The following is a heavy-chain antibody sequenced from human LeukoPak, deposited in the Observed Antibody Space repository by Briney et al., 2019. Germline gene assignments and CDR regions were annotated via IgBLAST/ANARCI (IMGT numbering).Heavy chain of an antibody. CDR3: ARDPYYRVAVAGTREGDD. V-gene: IGHV4-34*01. CDR1: GGSFSGYY. D-gene: IGHD6-19*01. CDR2: INHSGST. Sequence: PSETLSLTCAVYGGSFSGYYWSWIRQPPGKGLEWIGEINHSGSTNYNPSLKSRVTISVDTSKNQFSLKLSSVTAEDTAVYYCARDPYYRVAVAGTREGDDWGQGTLVTVSS. J-gene: IGHJ4*02.